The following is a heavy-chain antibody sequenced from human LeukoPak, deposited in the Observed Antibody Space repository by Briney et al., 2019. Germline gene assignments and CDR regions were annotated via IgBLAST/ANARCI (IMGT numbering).Heavy chain of an antibody. Sequence: GGSLRLSCAASGFTVSSHYMTWVRQAPGKGLEWVSVIYSGGSTYYADSVKGRFTISRDNSKNTLYLQMNSLRAEDTAVYYCAKDISALPDYWGQGTLVTVSS. CDR2: IYSGGST. J-gene: IGHJ4*02. V-gene: IGHV3-66*01. CDR1: GFTVSSHY. CDR3: AKDISALPDY.